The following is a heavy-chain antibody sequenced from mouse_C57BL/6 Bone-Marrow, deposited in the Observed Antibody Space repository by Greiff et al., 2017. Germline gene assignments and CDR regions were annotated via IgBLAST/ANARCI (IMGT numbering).Heavy chain of an antibody. J-gene: IGHJ1*03. CDR2: IDPSDSYT. D-gene: IGHD2-3*01. Sequence: QVQLQQPGAELVKPGASVKLSCKASGYTFTSYWMQWVKQRPGQGLEWIGEIDPSDSYTNYNQKFKGKATLTVDTSSSTAYMQRSSLTSEDSAVYYCARSGGYYEVWYFDVWGTGTTVTVSS. CDR1: GYTFTSYW. V-gene: IGHV1-50*01. CDR3: ARSGGYYEVWYFDV.